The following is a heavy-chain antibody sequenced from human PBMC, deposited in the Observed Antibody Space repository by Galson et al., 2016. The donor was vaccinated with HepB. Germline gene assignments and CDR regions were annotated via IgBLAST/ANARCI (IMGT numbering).Heavy chain of an antibody. CDR3: ARRILGTTDWFDP. CDR2: IYHSGRT. CDR1: GGSISSGAYA. J-gene: IGHJ5*02. Sequence: TLSLTCTVSGGSISSGAYAWSWIRQPPGEGLEWIGYIYHSGRTYYSPPFRSRVTISVDTPENQFSLSLSSVTAADTAVYYCARRILGTTDWFDPWGQGTLVTVSS. V-gene: IGHV4-30-2*01. D-gene: IGHD1-26*01.